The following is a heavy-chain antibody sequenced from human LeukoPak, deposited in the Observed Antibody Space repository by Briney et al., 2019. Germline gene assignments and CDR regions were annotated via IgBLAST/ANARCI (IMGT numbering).Heavy chain of an antibody. V-gene: IGHV4-59*01. CDR1: GGSISSYY. Sequence: SETLSLTCTVSGGSISSYYWSWIRQPPGKGLEWIGYIYYSGSTNYNPSLKSRVTISVDTSKNQFSLKLSSVTAADTAVYYCARDLAAAGTIAGFDPWGLGTLVTVSS. CDR2: IYYSGST. J-gene: IGHJ5*02. CDR3: ARDLAAAGTIAGFDP. D-gene: IGHD6-13*01.